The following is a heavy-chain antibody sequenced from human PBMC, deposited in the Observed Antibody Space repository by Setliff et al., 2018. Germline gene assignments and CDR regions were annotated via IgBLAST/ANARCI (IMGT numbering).Heavy chain of an antibody. CDR3: ARAGDAAAGRKGVFEY. CDR2: SRNKIRGYMI. CDR1: GFSFREYY. V-gene: IGHV3-72*01. Sequence: GGSLRLSCEASGFSFREYYMSWVRQAPGKGLEWIGRSRNKIRGYMIEYTASVRGRFTISRDDSKNSVFLQMTGLKTDDTAVYYCARAGDAAAGRKGVFEYWGQGSLVTVSS. J-gene: IGHJ4*02. D-gene: IGHD6-13*01.